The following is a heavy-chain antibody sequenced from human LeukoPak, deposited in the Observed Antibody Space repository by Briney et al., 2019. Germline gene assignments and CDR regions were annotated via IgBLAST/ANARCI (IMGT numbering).Heavy chain of an antibody. J-gene: IGHJ4*02. Sequence: ASVKVSCKASGYTFTGYYMHWVRQAPGQGLEWMGWMNPNSGNTGYAQKFQGRVTITRNTSISTAYMELSSLRSEDTAVYYCARGAREAYYDFWSGYYFDYWGQGTLVTVSS. V-gene: IGHV1-8*03. CDR2: MNPNSGNT. D-gene: IGHD3-3*01. CDR1: GYTFTGYY. CDR3: ARGAREAYYDFWSGYYFDY.